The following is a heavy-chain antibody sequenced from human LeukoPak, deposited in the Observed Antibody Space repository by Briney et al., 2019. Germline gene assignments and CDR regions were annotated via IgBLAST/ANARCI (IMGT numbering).Heavy chain of an antibody. D-gene: IGHD3-10*01. CDR3: ARGQWFRAF. V-gene: IGHV4-61*08. CDR1: GGSISSGDYY. Sequence: PSETLSLTCTVSGGSISSGDYYWSWIRQPPGKGLEWIGEIHYSGSATYNPSLKSRVTISVDTSKNQFSLKMNSVTAADTAVYYCARGQWFRAFWSRGTPVTVSS. CDR2: IHYSGSA. J-gene: IGHJ4*02.